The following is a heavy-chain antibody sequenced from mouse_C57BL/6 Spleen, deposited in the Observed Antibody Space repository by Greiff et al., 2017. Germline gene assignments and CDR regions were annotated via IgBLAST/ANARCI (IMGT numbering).Heavy chain of an antibody. D-gene: IGHD2-3*01. CDR1: GYTFTSYW. CDR2: INPSNGGT. V-gene: IGHV1-53*01. CDR3: ARTLYDGYYAWFAY. Sequence: QVQLKQPGTELVKPGASVKLSCKASGYTFTSYWMHWVKQRPGQGLEWIGNINPSNGGTNYNEKFKSKATLTVDKSSSTAYMQRSSLTSEDSAVYYCARTLYDGYYAWFAYWGQGTLVTVSA. J-gene: IGHJ3*01.